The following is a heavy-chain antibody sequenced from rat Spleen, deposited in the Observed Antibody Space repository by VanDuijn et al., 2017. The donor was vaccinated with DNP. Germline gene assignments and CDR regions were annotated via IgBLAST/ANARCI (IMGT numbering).Heavy chain of an antibody. V-gene: IGHV5-31*01. Sequence: EVQLVESGGGLVQPGRSLKLSCVASGFTFSRFWMYWIRQVPGKGLEWVASITSSGGTTYYPDSVKGRFTISRDNAKNTLYLQMNSLRSEDTATYYCARRKNYGLSYYFDYWGQGVMVTVSS. CDR1: GFTFSRFW. CDR2: ITSSGGTT. J-gene: IGHJ2*01. D-gene: IGHD1-6*01. CDR3: ARRKNYGLSYYFDY.